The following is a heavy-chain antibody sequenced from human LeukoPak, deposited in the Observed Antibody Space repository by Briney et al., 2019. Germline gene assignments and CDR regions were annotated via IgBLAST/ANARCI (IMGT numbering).Heavy chain of an antibody. V-gene: IGHV4-34*01. CDR3: ARLRPNYYDSSGYFRYYFDY. CDR2: INRSGGT. J-gene: IGHJ4*02. Sequence: SETLSLTCAVYGGSFSGYYWSWIRQPPGKGLEWIGEINRSGGTNYNPSLKSRVTISVDTSKNQFSLKLSSVTAADTAVYYCARLRPNYYDSSGYFRYYFDYWGQGTLVTVSS. D-gene: IGHD3-22*01. CDR1: GGSFSGYY.